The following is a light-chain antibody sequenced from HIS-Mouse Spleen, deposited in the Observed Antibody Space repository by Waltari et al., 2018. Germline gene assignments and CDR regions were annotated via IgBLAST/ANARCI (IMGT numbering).Light chain of an antibody. CDR1: QGISSY. J-gene: IGKJ3*01. V-gene: IGKV1-8*01. CDR3: QQYYSYRFT. Sequence: AIRMTQSPSSFSASTGDRVTITCRASQGISSYLAWYQQKPGKAPKLLIYAESNLQSRVPSRFSGSGSGTDFTLTISCLQSEDFATYYCQQYYSYRFTFGPGTKVDIK. CDR2: AES.